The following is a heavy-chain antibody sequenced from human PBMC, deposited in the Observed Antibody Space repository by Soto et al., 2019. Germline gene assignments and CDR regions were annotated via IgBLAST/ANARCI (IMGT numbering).Heavy chain of an antibody. Sequence: GESLKISCKGSGYSFTSYWIGWVRQMPGKGLEWMGRIDPSDSYTNYSPSFQGHVTISADKSISTAYLQWSSLKASDTAMYYCVRLRMSIAARRGPYYYDAMDVWGRGTTVTVSS. J-gene: IGHJ6*02. D-gene: IGHD6-6*01. CDR1: GYSFTSYW. CDR2: IDPSDSYT. V-gene: IGHV5-10-1*01. CDR3: VRLRMSIAARRGPYYYDAMDV.